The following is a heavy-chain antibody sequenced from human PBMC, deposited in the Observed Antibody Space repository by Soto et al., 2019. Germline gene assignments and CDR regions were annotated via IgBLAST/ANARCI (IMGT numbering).Heavy chain of an antibody. J-gene: IGHJ3*02. CDR3: ARDVAFDI. CDR2: IYSGGST. Sequence: EVQLVESGGGLVQPGGSLRLSCAASGFTVSSNYMSWVRQAPGKGLEWVSVIYSGGSTYYADSVKGRFTISRDNSKNTLYLQINSLIAEDTAVYYCARDVAFDIWGQGTMVTVSS. V-gene: IGHV3-66*01. CDR1: GFTVSSNY.